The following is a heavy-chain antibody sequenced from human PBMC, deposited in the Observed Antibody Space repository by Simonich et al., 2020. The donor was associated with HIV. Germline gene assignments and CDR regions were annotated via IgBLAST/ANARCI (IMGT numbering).Heavy chain of an antibody. J-gene: IGHJ3*02. Sequence: QVQLVQSGAEVKKPGASVKVSCKASGYTFTDYNIHWVRQAPGQGLEGRGRVNPNSGGTDYPKKIQGRVTMTRDKSINTANMELSRLRSDDTAFYYCATHGPGSYSSALDIWGQGTMVTVSS. CDR3: ATHGPGSYSSALDI. D-gene: IGHD1-26*01. CDR2: VNPNSGGT. V-gene: IGHV1-2*06. CDR1: GYTFTDYN.